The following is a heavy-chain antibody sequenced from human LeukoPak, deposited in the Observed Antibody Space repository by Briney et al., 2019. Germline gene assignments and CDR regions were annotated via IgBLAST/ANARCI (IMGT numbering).Heavy chain of an antibody. CDR1: GGSFSGYY. CDR3: ARGRSYYGSGSNNLNDY. J-gene: IGHJ4*02. D-gene: IGHD3-10*01. V-gene: IGHV4-34*01. CDR2: INHSGST. Sequence: PSETLSLTCAVYGGSFSGYYWSWIRQPPGKGLEWIGEINHSGSTNYNPSLKSRVTISVDTSKNQFSLKLSSVTAADTAVYYCARGRSYYGSGSNNLNDYWGQGTLVTVSS.